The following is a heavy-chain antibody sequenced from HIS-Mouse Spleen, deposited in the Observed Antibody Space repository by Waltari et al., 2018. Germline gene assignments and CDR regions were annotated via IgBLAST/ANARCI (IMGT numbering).Heavy chain of an antibody. CDR3: ARGIVGATRFDP. V-gene: IGHV4-34*01. J-gene: IGHJ5*02. CDR1: GGSFSGYY. CDR2: IKQSGST. D-gene: IGHD1-26*01. Sequence: QVQLQQWGAGLLKPSETLSLTCAVYGGSFSGYYWSWIRRPPGKGLEWIGEIKQSGSTNYNPSLKSRVTISVDTSKNQFSLKLSSVTAADTAVYYCARGIVGATRFDPWGQGTLVTVSS.